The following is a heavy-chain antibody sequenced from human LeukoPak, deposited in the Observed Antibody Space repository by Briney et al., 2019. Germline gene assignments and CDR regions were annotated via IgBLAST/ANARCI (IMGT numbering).Heavy chain of an antibody. V-gene: IGHV3-30*18. D-gene: IGHD3-22*01. Sequence: PGGSLRLSCAASGFTFSSYGMHWVRQAPGKGLEWVAVISFDGKTQYYIDSVKGRFTISRDNSKNTLYLQMNSLRAEDTAVYYCAKDGFDYYDSSGYYYFNYWGQGTLVTVSS. J-gene: IGHJ4*02. CDR2: ISFDGKTQ. CDR1: GFTFSSYG. CDR3: AKDGFDYYDSSGYYYFNY.